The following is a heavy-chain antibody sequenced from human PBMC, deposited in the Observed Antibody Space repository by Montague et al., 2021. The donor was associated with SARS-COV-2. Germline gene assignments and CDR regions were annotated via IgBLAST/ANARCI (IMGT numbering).Heavy chain of an antibody. V-gene: IGHV4-59*01. CDR1: GGSISSYY. Sequence: SETLSLTCEVSGGSISSYYWSWTRQSPGKGLEWIGYVHYTGSTKYNPSLKTRVTLSLDTPKNHFSLKLSSVTAADTAVYYCARAQNTCFIANCVNYFEVWGLGALVTVSS. CDR2: VHYTGST. D-gene: IGHD1-1*01. CDR3: ARAQNTCFIANCVNYFEV. J-gene: IGHJ4*02.